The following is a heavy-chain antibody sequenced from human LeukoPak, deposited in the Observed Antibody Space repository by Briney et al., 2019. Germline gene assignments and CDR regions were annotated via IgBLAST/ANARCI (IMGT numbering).Heavy chain of an antibody. CDR3: ARESSVKDFDY. D-gene: IGHD2-2*01. Sequence: GGSLRLSCAASGFTFSSYAMSWVRQAPGKGLEWVSYISSSSSTIYYADSVKGRFTISRDNAKNSLYLQMNSLRAEDTAVYYCARESSVKDFDYWGQGTLVTVSS. CDR1: GFTFSSYA. CDR2: ISSSSSTI. J-gene: IGHJ4*02. V-gene: IGHV3-48*01.